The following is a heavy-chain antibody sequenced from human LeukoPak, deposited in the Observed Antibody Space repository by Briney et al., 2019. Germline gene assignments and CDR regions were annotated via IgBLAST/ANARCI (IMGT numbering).Heavy chain of an antibody. D-gene: IGHD3-10*01. CDR2: ISGSGGST. Sequence: GGTLRLSCAASGFTFSSYGMSWVRQAPGKGLEWVSAISGSGGSTYYADSVKGRFTISRDNSKNTLYLQMNSLRAEDTAVYYCAKGRITMVRGVSDAFDIWGQGTMVTVSS. CDR3: AKGRITMVRGVSDAFDI. J-gene: IGHJ3*02. CDR1: GFTFSSYG. V-gene: IGHV3-23*01.